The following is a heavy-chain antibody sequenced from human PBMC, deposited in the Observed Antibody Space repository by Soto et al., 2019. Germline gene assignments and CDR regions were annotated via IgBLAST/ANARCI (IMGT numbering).Heavy chain of an antibody. D-gene: IGHD3-3*01. CDR1: GYSFTSYW. Sequence: PGESLKISCKGSGYSFTSYWIGWVRQMPGKGLEWMGIIYPGDSDTRYSPSFQGQVTISADKSISTAYLQWSSLKASDTAMYYCARQCYDFWSGYYYGMDVWGQGTTVTV. V-gene: IGHV5-51*01. CDR2: IYPGDSDT. J-gene: IGHJ6*02. CDR3: ARQCYDFWSGYYYGMDV.